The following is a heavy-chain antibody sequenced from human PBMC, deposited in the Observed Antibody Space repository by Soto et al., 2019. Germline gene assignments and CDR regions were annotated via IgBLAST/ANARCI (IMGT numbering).Heavy chain of an antibody. CDR1: GFTFSSYA. Sequence: QVQLVESGGGVVQPGRSLRLSCAASGFTFSSYAMHWVRQAPGKGLEWVAVISYDGSNKYYADSVKGRFTISRDNSKNTLYLQMNSLRAEDTAVYYCARDEIRFSWAYVMAVWGQGTTVTVPS. CDR3: ARDEIRFSWAYVMAV. D-gene: IGHD3-3*01. J-gene: IGHJ6*02. CDR2: ISYDGSNK. V-gene: IGHV3-30-3*01.